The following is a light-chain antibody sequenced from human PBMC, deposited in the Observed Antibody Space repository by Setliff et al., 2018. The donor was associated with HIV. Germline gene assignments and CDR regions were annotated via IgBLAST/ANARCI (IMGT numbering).Light chain of an antibody. CDR1: SSDVGGYDY. Sequence: QSVLTQPASVSGSPGQSITISCTGTSSDVGGYDYVSWYQQHPDKAPKLMIYEVSNRPSGGSNRFSGSKSGSTASLTISGLQAEDEADYYCNSKTGTITYVFGTGTKVTVL. CDR3: NSKTGTITYV. CDR2: EVS. V-gene: IGLV2-14*01. J-gene: IGLJ1*01.